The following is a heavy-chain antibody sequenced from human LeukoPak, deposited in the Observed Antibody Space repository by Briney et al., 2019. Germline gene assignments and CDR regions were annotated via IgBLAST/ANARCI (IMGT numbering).Heavy chain of an antibody. V-gene: IGHV4-39*01. CDR1: GGSINSGNYL. CDR3: ARLQYYDSRGYYYGFDY. J-gene: IGHJ4*02. Sequence: SETLSLTCTVSGGSINSGNYLWGWIRQPPGKGLEGIGSISYSGSTYYNPSLKSRVTMSVDTSKNQFSLKVRSVTAPDTAVYYCARLQYYDSRGYYYGFDYWGQGTLVTVSS. CDR2: ISYSGST. D-gene: IGHD3-22*01.